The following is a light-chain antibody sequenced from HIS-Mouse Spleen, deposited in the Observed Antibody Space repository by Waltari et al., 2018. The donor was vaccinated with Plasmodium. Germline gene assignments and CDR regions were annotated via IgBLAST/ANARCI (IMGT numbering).Light chain of an antibody. J-gene: IGLJ3*02. CDR1: SSDVGGYNY. Sequence: SALTQPHSVSGSPGHLITTSCTGTSSDVGGYNYVSWYQQHPGKDPKLMIYDGSNRPSGVSNRFFGSTSGNTASLTISGLQAEDEADYYCSSYTSSSTLVFGGGTKLTVL. CDR3: SSYTSSSTLV. V-gene: IGLV2-14*03. CDR2: DGS.